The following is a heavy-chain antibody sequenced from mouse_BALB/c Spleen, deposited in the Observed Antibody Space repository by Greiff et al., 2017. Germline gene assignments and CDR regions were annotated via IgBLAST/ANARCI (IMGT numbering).Heavy chain of an antibody. J-gene: IGHJ4*01. Sequence: EVMLVESGAELVRPGALVKLSCKASGFTIKDYYMHWVKQRPEQGLEWIGWIDPENGNTIYDPKFQGKASITADTSSNTAYLQLSSLTSEDTAVYYCARNWDGGYYAMDYWGQGTSVTVAS. CDR3: ARNWDGGYYAMDY. D-gene: IGHD4-1*01. CDR1: GFTIKDYY. CDR2: IDPENGNT. V-gene: IGHV14-1*02.